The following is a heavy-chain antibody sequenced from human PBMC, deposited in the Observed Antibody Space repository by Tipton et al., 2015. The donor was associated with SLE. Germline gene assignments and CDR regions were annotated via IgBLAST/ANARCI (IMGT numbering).Heavy chain of an antibody. V-gene: IGHV4-59*01. CDR3: ATSKVTPYYFAY. J-gene: IGHJ4*02. D-gene: IGHD2-21*02. CDR2: IYYSVTT. CDR1: GCSINSYY. Sequence: LRLSCTVSGCSINSYYWSWIRQPPGKGLEWIGYIYYSVTTNYNPSLKSRVTISIDTSKSQFSRKLSSVTAADTAVYYCATSKVTPYYFAYWGQGTLVTGSS.